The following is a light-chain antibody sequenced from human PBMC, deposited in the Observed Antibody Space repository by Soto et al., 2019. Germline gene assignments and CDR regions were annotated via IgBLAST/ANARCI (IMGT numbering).Light chain of an antibody. CDR2: DVS. J-gene: IGLJ1*01. CDR3: NSYTSSSTHV. CDR1: SSDVGGYNY. Sequence: QSVLTQPASVSGSPGQSITISFTGTSSDVGGYNYVSWYQQHPGKAPKLMIYDVSNRPSGVSNRFSGSKSGNTASLTISGLQAEDEADYYCNSYTSSSTHVFGTGTKVTVL. V-gene: IGLV2-14*01.